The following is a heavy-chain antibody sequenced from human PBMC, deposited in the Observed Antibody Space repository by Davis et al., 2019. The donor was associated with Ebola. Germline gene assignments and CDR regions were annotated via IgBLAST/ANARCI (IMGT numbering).Heavy chain of an antibody. D-gene: IGHD4-11*01. Sequence: AASVKVSCKASGFTFSSSGMQWVRQARGQRLEWIGGIVVGSGNTNYAQKFRERLTMTRDMSTSTAYMELSSLRSEDTAVYYCARAYSNYPWWNWFDPWGQGTLVTVSS. J-gene: IGHJ5*02. CDR1: GFTFSSSG. CDR3: ARAYSNYPWWNWFDP. CDR2: IVVGSGNT. V-gene: IGHV1-58*02.